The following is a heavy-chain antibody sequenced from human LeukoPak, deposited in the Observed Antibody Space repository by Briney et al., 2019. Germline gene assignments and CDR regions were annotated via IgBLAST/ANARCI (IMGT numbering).Heavy chain of an antibody. D-gene: IGHD6-13*01. V-gene: IGHV3-23*01. J-gene: IGHJ6*03. Sequence: GGSQRLSCTASGFTFSSYDMTWVRQAPGKRLEWVSAISGSGGSTHYADSVKGRFTISRDNSKNTLYLQMNSLRAEDTAVYYCAKDLDQQQLGPFYMDVWGKGTTVTVSS. CDR2: ISGSGGST. CDR1: GFTFSSYD. CDR3: AKDLDQQQLGPFYMDV.